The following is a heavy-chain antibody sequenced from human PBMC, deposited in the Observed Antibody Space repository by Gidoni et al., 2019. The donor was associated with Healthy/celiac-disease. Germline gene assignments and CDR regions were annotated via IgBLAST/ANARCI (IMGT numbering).Heavy chain of an antibody. V-gene: IGHV4-34*01. CDR1: GGSFRGYY. CDR2: INHSGST. D-gene: IGHD2-15*01. CDR3: ARGGRYRYCSGGSCYLDY. J-gene: IGHJ4*02. Sequence: QVQLQQWGAGLLKPSETLSLTCAVYGGSFRGYYWSWIRQPPGKGLEWIGEINHSGSTNYNPSLKSRVTISVDTSKNQFSLKLSSVTAADTAVYYCARGGRYRYCSGGSCYLDYWGQGTLVTVSS.